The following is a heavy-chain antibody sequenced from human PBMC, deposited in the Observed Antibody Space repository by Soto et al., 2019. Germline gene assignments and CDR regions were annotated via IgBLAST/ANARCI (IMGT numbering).Heavy chain of an antibody. V-gene: IGHV5-10-1*01. CDR1: GYSFTSYW. J-gene: IGHJ5*02. Sequence: PGESLKISCKGSGYSFTSYWISWVRQMPGKGLEWMGRIDPSDSYTNYSPSFQGHVTISADKSISTAYLQWSSLKASDTAMYYCARFYCSSTSCYISWFDPWGQGTLVTVS. CDR2: IDPSDSYT. CDR3: ARFYCSSTSCYISWFDP. D-gene: IGHD2-2*02.